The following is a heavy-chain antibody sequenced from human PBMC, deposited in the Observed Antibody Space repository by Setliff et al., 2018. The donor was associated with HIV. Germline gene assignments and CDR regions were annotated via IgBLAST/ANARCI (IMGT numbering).Heavy chain of an antibody. V-gene: IGHV4-59*08. CDR3: AGSIVVVTAAPLT. J-gene: IGHJ5*02. D-gene: IGHD2-21*02. CDR2: IHYSGST. CDR1: SVSFSSYS. Sequence: PSETLSLTCTVSSVSFSSYSWTWTRQPPGKGLEWIGNIHYSGSTNYNPSLKSRVTISLDTSKNQFSLKLSSVTAADTAVYYCAGSIVVVTAAPLTWGQGTLVTVSS.